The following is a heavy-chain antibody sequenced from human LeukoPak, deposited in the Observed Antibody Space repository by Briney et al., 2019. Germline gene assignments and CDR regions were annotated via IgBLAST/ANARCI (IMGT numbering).Heavy chain of an antibody. V-gene: IGHV4-61*05. CDR3: ARTVPFDI. Sequence: SETLSLTCAVSGGSISSSNWWSWIRQPPGKGLEWIGYIYYSGSTNYNPSLKGRVTISVDRSKNQFSLKLSSVTAADTAMYYCARTVPFDIWGQGTMVTVSS. CDR2: IYYSGST. J-gene: IGHJ3*02. D-gene: IGHD4-11*01. CDR1: GGSISSSNW.